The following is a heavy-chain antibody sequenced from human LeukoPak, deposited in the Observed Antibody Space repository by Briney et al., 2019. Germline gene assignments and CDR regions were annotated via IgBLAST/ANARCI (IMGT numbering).Heavy chain of an antibody. D-gene: IGHD5-12*01. CDR1: GFTFSSYW. V-gene: IGHV3-74*01. J-gene: IGHJ4*02. CDR3: VSPLSIVATITDY. CDR2: INSDGSST. Sequence: QPGGSLRVSCAASGFTFSSYWMNWVRQAPGKGLVWVSRINSDGSSTSYADSVKGRFTISRDNAKNTLYLQMNSLRAEDTAVYYCVSPLSIVATITDYWGQGTLVTVSS.